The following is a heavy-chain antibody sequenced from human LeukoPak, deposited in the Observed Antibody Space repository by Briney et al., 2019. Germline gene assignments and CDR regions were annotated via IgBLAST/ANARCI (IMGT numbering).Heavy chain of an antibody. D-gene: IGHD2/OR15-2a*01. CDR1: GYSISTGYD. V-gene: IGHV4-38-2*02. J-gene: IGHJ4*02. CDR2: IYHSGST. Sequence: PSETLSLTCTVSGYSISTGYDWGWIRQPPGKGLEWIGSIYHSGSTYFNPSLKSRVTISVDTSKNQFSLKLSSVTAADTAVYYCARDSTWHYFDYWGQGTLVTVFS. CDR3: ARDSTWHYFDY.